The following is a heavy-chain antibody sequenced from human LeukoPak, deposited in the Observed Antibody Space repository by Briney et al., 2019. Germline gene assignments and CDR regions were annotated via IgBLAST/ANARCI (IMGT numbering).Heavy chain of an antibody. CDR2: IRGSDGST. V-gene: IGHV3-23*01. D-gene: IGHD3-22*01. Sequence: GGSLRLSCAASGFPFSTYAMSWVRQAPGKGLEWVSSIRGSDGSTYYADSVKGRFAISRDNSKNTLYLQMNSLKTEDTAVYYCKYYDSSGYYPSDYWGQGTLVTVSS. CDR3: KYYDSSGYYPSDY. J-gene: IGHJ4*02. CDR1: GFPFSTYA.